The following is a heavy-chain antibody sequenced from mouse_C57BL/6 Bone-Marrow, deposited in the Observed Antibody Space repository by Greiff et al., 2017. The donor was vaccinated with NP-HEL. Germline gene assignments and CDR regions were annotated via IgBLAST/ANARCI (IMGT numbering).Heavy chain of an antibody. CDR1: GFTFSSYG. CDR2: ISSGGSYT. CDR3: ARHVDSSDY. V-gene: IGHV5-6*01. J-gene: IGHJ2*01. Sequence: DVHLVESGGDLVKPGGSLKLSCAASGFTFSSYGMSWVRQTPDKRLEWVATISSGGSYTYYPDSVKGRVTISRDNAKNTLYLQMSSLKSEDTAMYYCARHVDSSDYWGQGTTLTVSS. D-gene: IGHD3-2*02.